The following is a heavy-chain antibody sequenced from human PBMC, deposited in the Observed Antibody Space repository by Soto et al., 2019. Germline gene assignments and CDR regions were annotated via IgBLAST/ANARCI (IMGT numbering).Heavy chain of an antibody. J-gene: IGHJ4*02. Sequence: GGSLRLSCAASGFTFSTYNMNWVRQAPGKGLQWVSYISSGSGTIYYADSVKGRFTISRDNAKNSLYLQMNSLTADDTAVYYCARGSTSVGYDYWGQGTLVTVSS. D-gene: IGHD1-26*01. CDR3: ARGSTSVGYDY. V-gene: IGHV3-48*04. CDR2: ISSGSGTI. CDR1: GFTFSTYN.